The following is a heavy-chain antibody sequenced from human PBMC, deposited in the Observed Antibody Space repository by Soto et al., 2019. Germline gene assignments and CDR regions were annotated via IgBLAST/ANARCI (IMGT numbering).Heavy chain of an antibody. V-gene: IGHV4-34*01. CDR3: ARGSGIAVIPGELEDVHYDY. CDR2: ISQSGST. CDR1: GQSFSGHT. D-gene: IGHD2-2*01. Sequence: QVQLQQWGAGLLKPSETLSLTCAVYGQSFSGHTWSWIRQSPGTGLEWIGEISQSGSTYYNPSLKTRVTISADTSKNQFSLTLNSVTAADTGVFYCARGSGIAVIPGELEDVHYDYWGQGTLVSVSS. J-gene: IGHJ4*02.